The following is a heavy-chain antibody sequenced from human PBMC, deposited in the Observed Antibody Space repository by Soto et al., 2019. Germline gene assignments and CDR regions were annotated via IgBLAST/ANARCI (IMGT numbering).Heavy chain of an antibody. J-gene: IGHJ3*02. D-gene: IGHD3-9*01. CDR3: ARGMGYYDILTGYYLYDPQGSAFDI. V-gene: IGHV3-13*01. Sequence: GGSLRLSCAASGFTFSSYDMHWVRQATGKGLEWVSAIGTAGDTYYPGSVKGRFTISREKAKNSLSLQMNRLRAGDTAVYYCARGMGYYDILTGYYLYDPQGSAFDIWGQGTMVTVSS. CDR2: IGTAGDT. CDR1: GFTFSSYD.